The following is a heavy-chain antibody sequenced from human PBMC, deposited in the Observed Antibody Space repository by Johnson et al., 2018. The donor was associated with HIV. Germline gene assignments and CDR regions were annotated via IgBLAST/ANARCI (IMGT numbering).Heavy chain of an antibody. J-gene: IGHJ3*02. V-gene: IGHV3-30*02. CDR1: GFTFSSYA. CDR2: IRYDGSNK. CDR3: AKCPSVSTCDAFDI. Sequence: QVQLVESGGGVVQPGRSLRLSCAASGFTFSSYAMHWVRQAPGRWLEEVAFIRYDGSNKYYVASVKGRFTISRDNFKNTLYLQMNSLRAEDTAVYYCAKCPSVSTCDAFDIWGQGTMVTVPS. D-gene: IGHD6-13*01.